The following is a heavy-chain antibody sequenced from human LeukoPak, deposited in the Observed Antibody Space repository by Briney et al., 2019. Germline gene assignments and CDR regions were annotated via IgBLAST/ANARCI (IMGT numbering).Heavy chain of an antibody. V-gene: IGHV4-59*08. CDR2: IYYSGST. Sequence: AETLCLTCTVSGGSISGYNWSWIRQPPGKGLEWIGYIYYSGSTNYNPSLKSRVTISADDTKNQFPLKLSSVPAADAAVWYYGRRGTSTGRTRCFVPWGQGTLVTVSS. CDR1: GGSISGYN. D-gene: IGHD4-17*01. CDR3: GRRGTSTGRTRCFVP. J-gene: IGHJ5*02.